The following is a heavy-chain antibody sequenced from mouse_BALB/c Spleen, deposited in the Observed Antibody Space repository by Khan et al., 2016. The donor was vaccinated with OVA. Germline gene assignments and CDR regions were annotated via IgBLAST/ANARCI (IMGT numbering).Heavy chain of an antibody. CDR2: TDPATGNI. J-gene: IGHJ4*01. CDR1: GFNIKDTY. D-gene: IGHD1-2*01. CDR3: ARTGIHYYGAYTMGY. Sequence: VRLQQSGAELVKPGASVKLSCTASGFNIKDTYMHWVKQRPEQGLEWIGRTDPATGNIKYDPKFQGKATITAATSSNTAFLHLSSLTSEDTAVDYCARTGIHYYGAYTMGYWGQGTSVTVSS. V-gene: IGHV14-3*02.